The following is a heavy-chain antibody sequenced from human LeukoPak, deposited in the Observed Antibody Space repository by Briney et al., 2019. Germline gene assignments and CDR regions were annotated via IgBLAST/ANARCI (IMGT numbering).Heavy chain of an antibody. V-gene: IGHV3-21*01. D-gene: IGHD5-24*01. CDR3: ARDTDGYNYLLGAFDI. J-gene: IGHJ3*02. Sequence: GGSLRLSCAASGFTFSSYSMNWVRQAPGKGLEWVSSISSSSSYIYYADSVKGRFTISRDNAKDSLYLQMNSLRAEDTAVYYCARDTDGYNYLLGAFDIWGQGTMVTVSS. CDR2: ISSSSSYI. CDR1: GFTFSSYS.